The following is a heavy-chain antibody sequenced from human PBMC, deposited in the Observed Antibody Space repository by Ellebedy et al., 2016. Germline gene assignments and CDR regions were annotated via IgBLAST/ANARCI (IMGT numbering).Heavy chain of an antibody. V-gene: IGHV3-53*01. CDR3: VTRHNGAFDF. D-gene: IGHD1-14*01. CDR2: MYGGGTE. J-gene: IGHJ3*01. Sequence: GGSLRLSXAASGFSVTSNDMSWVRQAPGRGLELVSLMYGGGTEYYAESVKGRFTISRDNSKKTLYLQMSGLGAEDTAVYYCVTRHNGAFDFWGQGTMVTVSS. CDR1: GFSVTSND.